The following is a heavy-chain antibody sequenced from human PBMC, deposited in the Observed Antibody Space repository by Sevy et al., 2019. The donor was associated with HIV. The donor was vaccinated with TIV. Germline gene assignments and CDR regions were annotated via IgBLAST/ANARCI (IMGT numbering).Heavy chain of an antibody. Sequence: GGSLRLSCAASGVTFSNYAMNWVRQAPGKGLEWVSTITGRCGTTYYADSVKGWFNSSRDNSKNTLYLQINSLRAEETAVYYCAKCGTLIVVVPPSWYFDLWGRGTLVTVSS. D-gene: IGHD3-22*01. CDR3: AKCGTLIVVVPPSWYFDL. CDR1: GVTFSNYA. J-gene: IGHJ2*01. CDR2: ITGRCGTT. V-gene: IGHV3-23*01.